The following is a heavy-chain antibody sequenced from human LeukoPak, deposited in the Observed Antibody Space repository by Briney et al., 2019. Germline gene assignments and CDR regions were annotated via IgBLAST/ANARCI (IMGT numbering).Heavy chain of an antibody. Sequence: SVKVSCKASGGSFSTSGFSWVRHAPGQGLEWMGGVFPIYGTPSYAQKFQVRVTITTDESTSTAYMELSSLRSEDTAVYYCARDHWGIVENGYDYFYYDMDVWGQGTTVTVSS. CDR2: VFPIYGTP. V-gene: IGHV1-69*05. D-gene: IGHD7-27*01. CDR3: ARDHWGIVENGYDYFYYDMDV. J-gene: IGHJ6*02. CDR1: GGSFSTSG.